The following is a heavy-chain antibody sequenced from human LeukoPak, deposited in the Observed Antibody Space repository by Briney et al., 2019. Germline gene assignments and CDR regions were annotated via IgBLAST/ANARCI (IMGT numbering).Heavy chain of an antibody. J-gene: IGHJ3*02. CDR2: ISHIGRT. V-gene: IGHV4-59*11. CDR3: ARHLVTVTKGFDI. CDR1: GDSFSSHY. Sequence: SETLSLTCAVSGDSFSSHYWTWIRQSPGTGLEWIGYISHIGRTNYNPSLKSRVTISIDTSKNQFSLKLRSVTAADTAVYYCARHLVTVTKGFDIWGQGTMVSVSS. D-gene: IGHD4-17*01.